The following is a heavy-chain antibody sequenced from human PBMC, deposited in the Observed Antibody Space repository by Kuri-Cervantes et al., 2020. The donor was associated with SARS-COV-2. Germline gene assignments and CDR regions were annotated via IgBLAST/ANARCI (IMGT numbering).Heavy chain of an antibody. CDR2: IIPIFGIA. CDR1: GGTFSSYA. CDR3: ARVWYYYDSSGPPWYYYCGMDV. J-gene: IGHJ6*02. Sequence: SVKVSCKASGGTFSSYAISWVRQAPGQGLEWMGRIIPIFGIANYAQKFQGRVTITADKSTSTAYMELSSLRSEDTAVYYCARVWYYYDSSGPPWYYYCGMDVWGQGTTVTVSS. V-gene: IGHV1-69*04. D-gene: IGHD3-22*01.